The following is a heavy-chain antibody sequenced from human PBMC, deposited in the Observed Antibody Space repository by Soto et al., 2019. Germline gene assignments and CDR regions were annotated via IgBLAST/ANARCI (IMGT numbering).Heavy chain of an antibody. D-gene: IGHD3-16*01. J-gene: IGHJ5*02. V-gene: IGHV5-51*01. CDR3: ARIFWGQITGNWFDH. CDR1: GYSFTSYW. Sequence: PGESLKISCKGSGYSFTSYWIGWVRQMPGKGLEWMGIIYPGDSDTRYSPSFQGQVTISADKSISTAYLQWSSLKASDTAMYYCARIFWGQITGNWFDHWGQGTLVTVSS. CDR2: IYPGDSDT.